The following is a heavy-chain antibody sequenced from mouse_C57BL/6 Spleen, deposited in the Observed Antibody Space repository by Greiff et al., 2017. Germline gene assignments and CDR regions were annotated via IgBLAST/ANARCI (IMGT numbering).Heavy chain of an antibody. CDR3: ARRGEDNAMDY. Sequence: VHLVESGPGLVQPSQSLSITCTVSGFSLTSYGVHWVRQSPGKGLEWLGGIWSGGSTDYNAAFISRLSISKENSTSQVLFKMNSHQADDTAIYYCARRGEDNAMDYWGQGTSVTVSS. D-gene: IGHD2-13*01. V-gene: IGHV2-2*01. J-gene: IGHJ4*01. CDR2: IWSGGST. CDR1: GFSLTSYG.